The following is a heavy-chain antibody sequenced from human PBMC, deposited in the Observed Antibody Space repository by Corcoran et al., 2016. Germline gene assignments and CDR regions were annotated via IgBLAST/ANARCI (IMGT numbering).Heavy chain of an antibody. D-gene: IGHD2-15*01. CDR1: GFTFSSYW. Sequence: EVQLVESGGGLVQPGGSLRLSCAASGFTFSSYWMSWVRQAPGKGLEWVANIKQDGSEKYYLDSVKGRFTLSRDNAKNSLYLQMKSLRAEDTAVYYCASWVVAATHNWFDPWGQGTLVTVSS. CDR2: IKQDGSEK. V-gene: IGHV3-7*01. CDR3: ASWVVAATHNWFDP. J-gene: IGHJ5*02.